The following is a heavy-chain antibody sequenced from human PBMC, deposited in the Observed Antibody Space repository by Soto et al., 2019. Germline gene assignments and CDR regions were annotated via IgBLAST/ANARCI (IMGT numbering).Heavy chain of an antibody. CDR2: ISSSSSYI. J-gene: IGHJ6*02. CDR3: ARVAYCGGDCYVGMDV. Sequence: EVQLVESGGGLVKPGGSLRLSCAASGFTFSSYSINWVRQAPGKGLEWVSSISSSSSYIYYADSVKGRFTISRDNAKNSLYLQMNSLRAEDTAVYYCARVAYCGGDCYVGMDVWGQGTTVTVSS. V-gene: IGHV3-21*01. CDR1: GFTFSSYS. D-gene: IGHD2-21*02.